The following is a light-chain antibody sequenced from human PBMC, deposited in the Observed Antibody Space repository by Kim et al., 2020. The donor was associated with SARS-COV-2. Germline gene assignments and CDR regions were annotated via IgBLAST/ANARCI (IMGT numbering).Light chain of an antibody. Sequence: IVMTQSPDSLAVSLGERATINCKSSQSVLHSSNSKNYIAWYQQKPGQPPKLLIYWASTRESGVPGRFSGSGSGTDFTLTISSLQAEDVAVYYCQQYYSTPNTFGQGTKLEI. V-gene: IGKV4-1*01. CDR1: QSVLHSSNSKNY. J-gene: IGKJ2*01. CDR3: QQYYSTPNT. CDR2: WAS.